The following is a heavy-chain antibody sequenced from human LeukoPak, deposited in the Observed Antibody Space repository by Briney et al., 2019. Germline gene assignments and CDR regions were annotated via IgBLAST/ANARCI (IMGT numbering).Heavy chain of an antibody. J-gene: IGHJ4*02. V-gene: IGHV1-46*01. CDR2: INPSGGST. CDR3: ARSFGVDTAMYYFDY. Sequence: ASVKVSCEASGYTFTSYYMHWVRQAPGQGLEWMGIINPSGGSTSHAQKFQGRVTMTRNTSTSTVYMELSSLRSEDTAVYYCARSFGVDTAMYYFDYWGQGTLVTVSS. CDR1: GYTFTSYY. D-gene: IGHD5-18*01.